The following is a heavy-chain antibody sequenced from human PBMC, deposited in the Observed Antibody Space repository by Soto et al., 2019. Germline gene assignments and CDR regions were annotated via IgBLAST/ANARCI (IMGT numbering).Heavy chain of an antibody. CDR1: GFSFTNYV. D-gene: IGHD1-7*01. CDR3: VRRAITATTSWGSFYI. V-gene: IGHV3-23*01. Sequence: EVQLLESGGGLVQPGGSLRLSCAASGFSFTNYVMNWVRQTPGKGLEWVSTISGSGDSTYYTDSVKGRFTISRDNSKSTLFLQMNSLRADDTAVYYCVRRAITATTSWGSFYIWGQGTMVTVSS. CDR2: ISGSGDST. J-gene: IGHJ3*02.